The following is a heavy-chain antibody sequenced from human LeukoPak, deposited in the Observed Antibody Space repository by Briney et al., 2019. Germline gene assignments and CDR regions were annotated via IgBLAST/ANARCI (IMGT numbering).Heavy chain of an antibody. CDR2: IYTTGTT. CDR3: AGDDAFDI. J-gene: IGHJ3*02. Sequence: SETLSLTCTVSGGSIRSGSYFWSWIRQPAGKGLEWIGRIYTTGTTNYNPSFKSRVTISIDTSKNQFSLKLSSVTAADTAVYYCAGDDAFDIWGQGTMVTVSS. V-gene: IGHV4-61*02. CDR1: GGSIRSGSYF.